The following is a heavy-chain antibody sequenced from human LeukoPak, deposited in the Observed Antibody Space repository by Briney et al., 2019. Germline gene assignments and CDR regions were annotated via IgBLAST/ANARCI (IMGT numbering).Heavy chain of an antibody. J-gene: IGHJ4*02. Sequence: GGSLSLSCAASGFTFSSYWMHWVRQAPGKGLVWISRINSDGSSTSYADSVKGRFTISRDNAKNTLYLQMNSLRAEDAAVYYCARDQPLSDLYYYDSSGSFDYWGQGTLVTVSS. CDR1: GFTFSSYW. V-gene: IGHV3-74*01. CDR3: ARDQPLSDLYYYDSSGSFDY. D-gene: IGHD3-22*01. CDR2: INSDGSST.